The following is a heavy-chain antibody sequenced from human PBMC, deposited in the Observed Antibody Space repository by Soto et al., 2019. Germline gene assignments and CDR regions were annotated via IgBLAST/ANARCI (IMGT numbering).Heavy chain of an antibody. J-gene: IGHJ6*02. CDR3: ARDLYIVATYYYYGMDV. CDR1: GYTFTSYA. CDR2: INAGNGNT. Sequence: ASVKVSCKASGYTFTSYAMHWVRQAPGQRLEWMGWINAGNGNTNYAQKLQGRVTMTTDTSTSTAYMELRSLRSDDTAVYYCARDLYIVATYYYYGMDVWGQGTTVTVSS. D-gene: IGHD5-12*01. V-gene: IGHV1-3*01.